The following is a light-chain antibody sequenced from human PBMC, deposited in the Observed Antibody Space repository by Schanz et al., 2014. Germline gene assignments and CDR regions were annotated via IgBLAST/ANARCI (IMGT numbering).Light chain of an antibody. Sequence: EIVMTQSPATLSVSPGERATLSCRASQSVRSNLAWFQQKPGQAPRLLIYGASTRATGFPARFSGSGSGTEFTLTISSLQSEDVAVYYCQQYHDWPPHTFGQGTRLEIK. J-gene: IGKJ2*01. CDR2: GAS. CDR3: QQYHDWPPHT. V-gene: IGKV3-15*01. CDR1: QSVRSN.